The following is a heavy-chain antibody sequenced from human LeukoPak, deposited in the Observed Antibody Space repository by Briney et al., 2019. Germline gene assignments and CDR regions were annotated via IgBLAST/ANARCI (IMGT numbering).Heavy chain of an antibody. CDR2: IYYDGSNI. J-gene: IGHJ4*02. CDR1: EFTFTTYG. CDR3: ARDRVNWNDVGGLFDY. D-gene: IGHD1-1*01. Sequence: GGSLRLPCAASEFTFTTYGMHWVRQAPGKGLEWVAFIYYDGSNIYYADYVKGRFTISRDISKNTLYLQMDSLRAEDTAVYYCARDRVNWNDVGGLFDYWGQGGVVTVSS. V-gene: IGHV3-33*01.